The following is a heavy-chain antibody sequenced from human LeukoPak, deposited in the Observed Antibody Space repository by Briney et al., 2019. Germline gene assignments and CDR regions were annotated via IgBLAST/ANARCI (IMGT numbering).Heavy chain of an antibody. CDR2: ISGSGGST. D-gene: IGHD3-3*01. Sequence: GGSLRLSCAASGFTFSSYAMSWVRQAPGKGLEWVSAISGSGGSTYYADSVKGRFTISRDNSKNTLYLQMNSLRAEDTAVYYCAKAAEDYDFWSGYQYYFDYWGQGTLVTVSS. V-gene: IGHV3-23*01. J-gene: IGHJ4*02. CDR1: GFTFSSYA. CDR3: AKAAEDYDFWSGYQYYFDY.